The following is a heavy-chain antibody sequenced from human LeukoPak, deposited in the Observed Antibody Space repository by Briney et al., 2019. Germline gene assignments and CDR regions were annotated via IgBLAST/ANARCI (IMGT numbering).Heavy chain of an antibody. CDR2: ITGSGGST. Sequence: PGGSLRLSCAASGFTFSSYAMTWVRQAPGRGLEWVSAITGSGGSTYYADSVKGRFTISRDNSKNTLYLQMNSLRVEDTAVYYCAKGYGTTGTASGNWFDPWGQGTLVTVSS. CDR3: AKGYGTTGTASGNWFDP. CDR1: GFTFSSYA. V-gene: IGHV3-23*01. D-gene: IGHD1-1*01. J-gene: IGHJ5*02.